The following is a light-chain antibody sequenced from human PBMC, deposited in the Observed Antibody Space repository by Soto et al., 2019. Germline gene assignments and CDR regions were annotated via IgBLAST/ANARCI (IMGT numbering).Light chain of an antibody. CDR1: QNIGYY. Sequence: DIQMTQSPSSLSASVGDRVTITCRASQNIGYYLNWFQQKPGKAPKLLIYAASSLQSGVPPRFSGSGSGTEFSLTIPSLQPEDLATYYCQQSYSTLVFTFGPGTKVDIK. CDR2: AAS. CDR3: QQSYSTLVFT. J-gene: IGKJ3*01. V-gene: IGKV1-39*01.